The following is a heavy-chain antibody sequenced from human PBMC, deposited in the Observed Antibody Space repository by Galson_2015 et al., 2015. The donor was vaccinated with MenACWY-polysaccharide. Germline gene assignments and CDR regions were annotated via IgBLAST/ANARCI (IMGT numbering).Heavy chain of an antibody. Sequence: SLRLSCAASGFTFSTYAMSWVRQAPGEGLEWVSAISGSGGSTYYADSVKGRFTVSRDNSKNTLYLQMNSLRAEDTAVYYCARIGGMNRGNYYNYGWFDPWGQGTLVTVSS. D-gene: IGHD1-26*01. CDR2: ISGSGGST. V-gene: IGHV3-23*01. CDR1: GFTFSTYA. J-gene: IGHJ5*02. CDR3: ARIGGMNRGNYYNYGWFDP.